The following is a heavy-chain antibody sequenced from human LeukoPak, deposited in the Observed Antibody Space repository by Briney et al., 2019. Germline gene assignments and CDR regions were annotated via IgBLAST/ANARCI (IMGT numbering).Heavy chain of an antibody. D-gene: IGHD3-10*01. CDR2: INHSGST. Sequence: PSETLSLTCAVYGGSFSGYYWSWIRQPPGKGLEWIGEINHSGSTNYNPSLKSRVTISVDTSKNQFSLKLSSVTAADTAVYYCARSRSYYGSGSYPYYYYGMDVWGQGTTVTVSS. CDR3: ARSRSYYGSGSYPYYYYGMDV. CDR1: GGSFSGYY. V-gene: IGHV4-34*01. J-gene: IGHJ6*02.